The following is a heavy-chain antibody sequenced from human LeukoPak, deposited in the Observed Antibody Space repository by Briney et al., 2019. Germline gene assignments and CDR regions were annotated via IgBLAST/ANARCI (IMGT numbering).Heavy chain of an antibody. CDR3: ARYRSGQRAFDI. Sequence: GGSLRLSYAASGFTFSSYGMHWVRQAPGRGLEWVAVIWYDGSNKYYADSVKGRFTISRDNSKNTLYLQMNILRAEDTAVYYCARYRSGQRAFDIWGQGTMVTVSS. J-gene: IGHJ3*02. D-gene: IGHD6-25*01. V-gene: IGHV3-33*01. CDR2: IWYDGSNK. CDR1: GFTFSSYG.